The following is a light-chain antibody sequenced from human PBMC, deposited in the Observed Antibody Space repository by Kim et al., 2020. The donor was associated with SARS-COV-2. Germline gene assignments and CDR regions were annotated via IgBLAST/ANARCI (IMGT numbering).Light chain of an antibody. V-gene: IGLV2-23*01. CDR3: SSYGDFSTWV. CDR2: EGN. J-gene: IGLJ3*02. Sequence: GQSITISCTGSSSDIGGYKYVSWYQQHPGQVPKLIIYEGNKRPSGVSSRFSGSKSGNTASLTISGLQAEDEADYYCSSYGDFSTWVFGAGTQLTVL. CDR1: SSDIGGYKY.